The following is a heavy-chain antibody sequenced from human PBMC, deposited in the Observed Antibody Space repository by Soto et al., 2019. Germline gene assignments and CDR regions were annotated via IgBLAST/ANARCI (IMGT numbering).Heavy chain of an antibody. CDR3: ARDGGLAEDGMDV. Sequence: GGSLRLSCAASGFIVSGNYMSWVRQAPGKGLEWVSVIYSGGSTYYADSVKGRFTISRANSKNTLYLQMNSLRADDTAVYYCARDGGLAEDGMDVWGQGTTVTVSS. V-gene: IGHV3-53*01. CDR2: IYSGGST. CDR1: GFIVSGNY. D-gene: IGHD3-10*01. J-gene: IGHJ6*02.